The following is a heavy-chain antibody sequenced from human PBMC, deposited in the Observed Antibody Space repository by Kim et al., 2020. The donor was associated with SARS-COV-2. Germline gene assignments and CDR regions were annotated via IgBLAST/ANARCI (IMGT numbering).Heavy chain of an antibody. CDR1: GFTFSSYA. CDR2: IYSGGSST. J-gene: IGHJ4*02. CDR3: AKGETYYGSGSYYNRPFDY. V-gene: IGHV3-23*03. D-gene: IGHD3-10*01. Sequence: GGSLRLSCAASGFTFSSYAMSWVRQAPGKGLEWVSVIYSGGSSTYYADSVKGRFTISRDNSKNTLYLQMNSLRAEDTAVYYCAKGETYYGSGSYYNRPFDYWGQGTLVTVSS.